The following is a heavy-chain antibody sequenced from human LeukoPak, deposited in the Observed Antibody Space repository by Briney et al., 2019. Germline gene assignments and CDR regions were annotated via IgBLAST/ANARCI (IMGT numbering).Heavy chain of an antibody. V-gene: IGHV4-34*01. CDR3: ARQKKLFSSTSCHVGSRRCYYYYYMDV. Sequence: SETLSLTCAVYGGSFSGYYWSWIRQPPGKGLEWIGEINHSGSTNYNPSLKSRVTISVDTSKNQFSLKLSSVTAADTAVYYCARQKKLFSSTSCHVGSRRCYYYYYMDVWGKGTTVTISS. CDR2: INHSGST. CDR1: GGSFSGYY. D-gene: IGHD2-2*01. J-gene: IGHJ6*03.